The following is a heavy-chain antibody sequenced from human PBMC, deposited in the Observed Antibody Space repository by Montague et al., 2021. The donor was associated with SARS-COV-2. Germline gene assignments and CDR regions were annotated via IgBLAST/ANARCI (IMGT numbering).Heavy chain of an antibody. J-gene: IGHJ5*02. D-gene: IGHD1-26*01. CDR2: ISNDGSNK. Sequence: SLRLSCAASGFTFSSYAMHWVRQAPGKGLEWVALISNDGSNKYYADSVKGRFTISRDNSKNTLYLQMNSLRAEDTAVYYCARDSGSSFDPWGQGTLVTVSS. CDR3: ARDSGSSFDP. CDR1: GFTFSSYA. V-gene: IGHV3-30*04.